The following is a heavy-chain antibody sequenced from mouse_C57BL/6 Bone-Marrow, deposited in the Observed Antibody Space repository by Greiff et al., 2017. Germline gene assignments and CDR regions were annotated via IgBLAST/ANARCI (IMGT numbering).Heavy chain of an antibody. V-gene: IGHV14-4*01. CDR3: TLYGPFAY. CDR2: IDPENGDT. Sequence: EVNVVESGAELVRPGASVKLSCTASGFNIKDDYMHWVKQRPEQGLEWIGWIDPENGDTEYASKFQGKATITADTSSNTAYLQLSSLTSEDTAVYYCTLYGPFAYWGQGTLVTVSA. D-gene: IGHD1-1*01. J-gene: IGHJ3*01. CDR1: GFNIKDDY.